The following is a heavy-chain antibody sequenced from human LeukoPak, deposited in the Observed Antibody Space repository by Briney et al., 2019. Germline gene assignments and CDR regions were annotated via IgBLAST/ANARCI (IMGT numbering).Heavy chain of an antibody. V-gene: IGHV3-30*02. J-gene: IGHJ4*02. CDR3: ARDLLGLPHKYFDS. CDR1: GFSLSEYG. CDR2: IWFDGSKK. Sequence: GGSLRLSCAASGFSLSEYGMHWVRQAPGKGLEWVAYIWFDGSKKEYANSVRGRFTISRDTSKSTVYLQMSSLRPEDAAFYYCARDLLGLPHKYFDSWGKGTLVTVSS. D-gene: IGHD2-15*01.